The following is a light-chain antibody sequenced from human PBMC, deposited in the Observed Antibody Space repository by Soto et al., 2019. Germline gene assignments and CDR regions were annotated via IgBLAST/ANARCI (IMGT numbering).Light chain of an antibody. CDR3: QQYCSYPST. CDR2: AAS. J-gene: IGKJ3*01. CDR1: QGISSY. Sequence: AIRMTQSPSSLSASTGGRATITCRASQGISSYLAWYQQKPGKAPKLLIYAASTLQSGVPSRFSGSGSGTDFTLTISCLQYEDFATYYCQQYCSYPSTFGHGTKVDIK. V-gene: IGKV1-8*01.